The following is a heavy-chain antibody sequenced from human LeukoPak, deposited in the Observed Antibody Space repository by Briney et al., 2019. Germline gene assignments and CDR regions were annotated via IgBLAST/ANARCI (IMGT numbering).Heavy chain of an antibody. CDR2: ISTSGTTI. V-gene: IGHV3-48*03. CDR1: GFAFSTWE. CDR3: AREQINCGGDCLDI. J-gene: IGHJ3*02. Sequence: GGSLRLSCAASGFAFSTWEMIWVRQAPGKGLEWVSFISTSGTTIYYAESVKGRFTISRDNAKNSLYLQMNNLRAEDTAVYYCAREQINCGGDCLDIWGQGTMVTVSS. D-gene: IGHD2-21*02.